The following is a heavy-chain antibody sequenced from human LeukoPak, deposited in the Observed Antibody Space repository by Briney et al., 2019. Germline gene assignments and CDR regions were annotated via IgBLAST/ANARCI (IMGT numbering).Heavy chain of an antibody. D-gene: IGHD5-18*01. CDR3: ARDLDGYSPGAFDI. J-gene: IGHJ3*02. V-gene: IGHV4-4*07. CDR2: IYASGYT. Sequence: SETLSLTCTVSGGSISTFYWGWIRQPAGKGLEWIGHIYASGYTTYNPSLKSRVAMSIDTSKNQFSLKLRSVTAADTAVYYCARDLDGYSPGAFDIWGQGTMVTVSS. CDR1: GGSISTFY.